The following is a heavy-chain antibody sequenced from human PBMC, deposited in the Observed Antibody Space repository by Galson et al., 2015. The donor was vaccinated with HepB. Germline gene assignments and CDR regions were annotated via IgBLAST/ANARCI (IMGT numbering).Heavy chain of an antibody. J-gene: IGHJ4*02. CDR2: INPSSGGT. V-gene: IGHV1-2*02. D-gene: IGHD7-27*01. CDR1: GYTFTGYY. Sequence: SVKVSCKASGYTFTGYYMHWVRQAPGQGLGWMGWINPSSGGTDYAQKFQGRVTMTRDTSISTAYMELSRLRSDDTAMYYCARDLGTSGYLDYWGQGTLGIVSS. CDR3: ARDLGTSGYLDY.